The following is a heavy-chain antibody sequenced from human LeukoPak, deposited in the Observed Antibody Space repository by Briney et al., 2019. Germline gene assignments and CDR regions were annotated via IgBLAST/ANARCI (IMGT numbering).Heavy chain of an antibody. J-gene: IGHJ5*02. CDR3: ARGGNYYNWFDP. V-gene: IGHV4-59*01. Sequence: SETLSLTCTVSGGSMSDYYWSWIRQPPGKGLEWIGFIYYTGTTKYNPSLKSRVTISIDTSKHQFSLNLISVTAADTAVYYCARGGNYYNWFDPWGRGSLVTVSS. CDR2: IYYTGTT. CDR1: GGSMSDYY. D-gene: IGHD4-23*01.